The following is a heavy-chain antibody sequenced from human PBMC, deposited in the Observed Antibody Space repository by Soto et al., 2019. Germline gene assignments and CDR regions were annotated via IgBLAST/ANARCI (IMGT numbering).Heavy chain of an antibody. CDR1: GFTFSSYG. CDR3: AKELPVPTHYYDSSGQLAAAFDI. Sequence: GGSLRLSCAASGFTFSSYGMHWVRQAPGKGLEWVAVISYDGSNKYYADSVKGRFTISRDNSKNTLYLQMNSLRAEDTAVYYCAKELPVPTHYYDSSGQLAAAFDIWGQGTMVTVS. V-gene: IGHV3-30*18. CDR2: ISYDGSNK. D-gene: IGHD3-22*01. J-gene: IGHJ3*02.